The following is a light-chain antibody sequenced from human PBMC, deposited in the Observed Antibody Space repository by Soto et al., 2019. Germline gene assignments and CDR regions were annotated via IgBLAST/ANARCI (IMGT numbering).Light chain of an antibody. J-gene: IGKJ4*02. CDR1: QSISSW. Sequence: DIQMTQSPSTLSASVGDRVTITCRASQSISSWLAWYQQKPGKAPNLLIYKASRVESGDPSRLSGSGSGPEFHLTISSLQPEDCAAYYCQQDNSYPLPVGGGTKVEIK. CDR2: KAS. CDR3: QQDNSYPLP. V-gene: IGKV1-5*03.